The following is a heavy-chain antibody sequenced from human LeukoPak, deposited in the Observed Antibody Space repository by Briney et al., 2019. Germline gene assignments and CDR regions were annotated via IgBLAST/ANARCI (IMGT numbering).Heavy chain of an antibody. CDR1: GLPFSGYY. D-gene: IGHD3-10*01. CDR3: ARSSKTQGMSTGDGFDI. V-gene: IGHV4-34*01. J-gene: IGHJ3*02. Sequence: SETLSLTCAVYGLPFSGYYWSWIRQPPGKGLEWIGEINHSGSTNYNPSLRSRVPISVATSKNQFSLKFTSMTAADTAVYYCARSSKTQGMSTGDGFDIWGRGTLVTVSS. CDR2: INHSGST.